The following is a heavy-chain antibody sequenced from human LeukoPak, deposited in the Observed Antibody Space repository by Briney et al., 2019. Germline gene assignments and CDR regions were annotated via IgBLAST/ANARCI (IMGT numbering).Heavy chain of an antibody. CDR3: ARAVVAAGPVVRFLEWYLGYYFDY. CDR2: ISSSSSYI. CDR1: GFTFSSYS. J-gene: IGHJ4*02. V-gene: IGHV3-21*01. Sequence: GGSLRLSCAASGFTFSSYSMNWVRQAPGKGLEWVSSISSSSSYIYYADSVKGRFTISRDNAKNSLYLQMNSLRAEDTAVYYCARAVVAAGPVVRFLEWYLGYYFDYWGQGTLVTVSS. D-gene: IGHD3-3*01.